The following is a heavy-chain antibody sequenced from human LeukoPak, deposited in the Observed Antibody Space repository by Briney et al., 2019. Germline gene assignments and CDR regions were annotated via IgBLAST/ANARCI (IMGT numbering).Heavy chain of an antibody. D-gene: IGHD3-10*01. J-gene: IGHJ4*02. CDR1: GFTVSSNY. CDR2: IYSGGST. Sequence: GGSLRLSCAASGFTVSSNYMSWVRQAPGKGLEWVSVIYSGGSTYYADSVKGRFTISRDNSKNTLYLQMNSLRAEDTAVYYCAKGIRGVIIRVYFDYWGQGTLVTVSS. V-gene: IGHV3-66*01. CDR3: AKGIRGVIIRVYFDY.